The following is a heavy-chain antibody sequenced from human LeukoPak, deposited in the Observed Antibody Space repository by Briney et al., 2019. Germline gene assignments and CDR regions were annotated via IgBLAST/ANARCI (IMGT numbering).Heavy chain of an antibody. D-gene: IGHD1-26*01. CDR3: AREVPRGGSYYEDY. J-gene: IGHJ4*02. Sequence: GQSLRLSCAASGFTFSSYWMQCVRQAPGKGLVWVSRIDKDGSSTTYADSVKGRFTISRDNAKNMLYMQMNSLGAEDTAVYYCAREVPRGGSYYEDYWGQGTLVTVSS. V-gene: IGHV3-74*01. CDR1: GFTFSSYW. CDR2: IDKDGSST.